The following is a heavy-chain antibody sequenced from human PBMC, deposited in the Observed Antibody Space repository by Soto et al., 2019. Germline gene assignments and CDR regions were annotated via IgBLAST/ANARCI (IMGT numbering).Heavy chain of an antibody. V-gene: IGHV3-23*01. CDR2: ISGSGNSR. D-gene: IGHD4-17*01. J-gene: IGHJ4*02. CDR3: ARRARTDVDSFEV. Sequence: EVQLSESGGGLAQPGGSLRLSCAASGFTFRDYGMSWVRQAPGKGLEWVSGISGSGNSRYYADSVQGRFTISRDNSKNTVYLQMDSLRPEDMAVYYCARRARTDVDSFEVWGKGTMVTVSS. CDR1: GFTFRDYG.